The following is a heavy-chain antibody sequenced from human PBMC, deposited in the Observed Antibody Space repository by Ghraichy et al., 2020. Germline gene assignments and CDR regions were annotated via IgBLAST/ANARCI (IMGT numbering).Heavy chain of an antibody. Sequence: GGSLRLSCAASGFTFSDYYMSWIRQAPGKGLEWVSYISSSSSYTNYADSVKGRFTISRDNAKNSLYLQMNSLRAEDTAVYYCARGSDYGDTDFDLWGRGTLVTVSS. CDR2: ISSSSSYT. V-gene: IGHV3-11*06. J-gene: IGHJ2*01. CDR1: GFTFSDYY. D-gene: IGHD4-17*01. CDR3: ARGSDYGDTDFDL.